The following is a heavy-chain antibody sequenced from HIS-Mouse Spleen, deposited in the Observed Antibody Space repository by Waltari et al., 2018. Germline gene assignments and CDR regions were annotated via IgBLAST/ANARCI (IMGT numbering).Heavy chain of an antibody. Sequence: QLQLQESGPGLVKPSETLSLTCTVSGGSIRSSSYYWGWIRQPPGKGLEWIGGIYYSGSTYYNPSLKSRVTISVETSKNQFSLKLSSVTAADTAVYYCAREIPYSSSWYDWYFDLWGRGTLVTVSS. V-gene: IGHV4-39*07. CDR2: IYYSGST. CDR1: GGSIRSSSYY. D-gene: IGHD6-13*01. CDR3: AREIPYSSSWYDWYFDL. J-gene: IGHJ2*01.